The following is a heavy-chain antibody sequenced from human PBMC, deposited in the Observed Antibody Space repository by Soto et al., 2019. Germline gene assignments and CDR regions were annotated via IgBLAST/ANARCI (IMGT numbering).Heavy chain of an antibody. J-gene: IGHJ4*01. CDR1: GFTFSSYG. CDR2: ISYDGSNK. Sequence: GGSLRLSCAASGFTFSSYGMHWVRQAPGKGLEWVAVISYDGSNKYYADSVKGRFTISRDNSKNTLYLQMNSLRAEDTAVYYCAKDPATVLTPEGVEVDYWGHGTLVTVSS. V-gene: IGHV3-30*18. CDR3: AKDPATVLTPEGVEVDY. D-gene: IGHD4-17*01.